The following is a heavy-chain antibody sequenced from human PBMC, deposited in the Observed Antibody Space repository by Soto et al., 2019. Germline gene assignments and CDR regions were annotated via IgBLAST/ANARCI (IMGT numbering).Heavy chain of an antibody. V-gene: IGHV1-2*02. CDR3: ARDRVAVEGKNWFDP. CDR1: GYTFTSYG. D-gene: IGHD6-19*01. J-gene: IGHJ5*02. Sequence: ASVKVSCKASGYTFTSYGISWVRQAPGQGLEWMGWINPNSGGTNYAQKFQGRVTMTRDTSISTAYMELSRLRSDDTAVYYCARDRVAVEGKNWFDPWGQGTLVTVSS. CDR2: INPNSGGT.